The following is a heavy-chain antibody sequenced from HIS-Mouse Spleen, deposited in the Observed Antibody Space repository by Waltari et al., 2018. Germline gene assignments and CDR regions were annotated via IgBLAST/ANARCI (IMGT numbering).Heavy chain of an antibody. D-gene: IGHD6-13*01. CDR2: ISYDGSNK. J-gene: IGHJ5*02. CDR3: AKEYSSSHNWFDP. CDR1: GFTFSSLG. V-gene: IGHV3-30*18. Sequence: QVQLVESGGGVVQPGRSLRLSCAASGFTFSSLGLHWVSQAPGKGLEWVAVISYDGSNKYYADSVKGRFTISRDNSKNTLYLQMNSLRAEDTAVYYCAKEYSSSHNWFDPWGQGTLVTVSS.